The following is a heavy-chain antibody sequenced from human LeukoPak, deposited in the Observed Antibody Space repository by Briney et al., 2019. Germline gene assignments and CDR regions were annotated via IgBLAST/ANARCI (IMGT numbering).Heavy chain of an antibody. CDR3: ARVADLNWSGYYKGYWFDP. J-gene: IGHJ5*02. D-gene: IGHD3-3*01. V-gene: IGHV4-30-4*08. CDR1: GGSISSGDYY. Sequence: PSETLSLTCTVSGGSISSGDYYWSWIRQPPGKGLEWNGYIYYSGSTYYNPSLKSRVTISVDTTKNQFSLKLSSATDADTAVYYCARVADLNWSGYYKGYWFDPWGQGTLVTVSS. CDR2: IYYSGST.